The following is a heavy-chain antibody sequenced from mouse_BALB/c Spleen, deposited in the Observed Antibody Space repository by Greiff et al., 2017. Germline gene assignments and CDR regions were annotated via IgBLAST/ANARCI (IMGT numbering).Heavy chain of an antibody. CDR2: IDPENGDT. Sequence: VQLQQSGAELVRPGASVKLSCTASGFNIKDYYMHWVKQRPEQGLEWIGWIDPENGDTEYAPKFKGKATLTANTSSNTAYLQLSSLTSEDTAVCCCARYYDPFAYWGQGTLVTVSA. D-gene: IGHD1-1*01. CDR3: ARYYDPFAY. CDR1: GFNIKDYY. V-gene: IGHV14-4*02. J-gene: IGHJ3*01.